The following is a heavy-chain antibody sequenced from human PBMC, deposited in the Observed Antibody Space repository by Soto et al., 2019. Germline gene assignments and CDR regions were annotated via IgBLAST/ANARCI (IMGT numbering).Heavy chain of an antibody. J-gene: IGHJ6*02. CDR1: GYSFTSYW. Sequence: PGESLKISCKGSGYSFTSYWISWVRQMPGKGLEWMGRIDPSDSYTNYSPSFQGHVTISADKSISTAYLQWSSLKASDTAMYYCARRIYGDSYYYYGMDVWGQGTTVTVSS. V-gene: IGHV5-10-1*01. CDR3: ARRIYGDSYYYYGMDV. D-gene: IGHD4-17*01. CDR2: IDPSDSYT.